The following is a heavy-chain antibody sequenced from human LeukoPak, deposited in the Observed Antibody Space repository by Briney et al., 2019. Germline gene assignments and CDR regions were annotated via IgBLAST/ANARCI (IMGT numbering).Heavy chain of an antibody. CDR2: IGNTGRTI. J-gene: IGHJ4*02. V-gene: IGHV3-48*03. CDR1: AVTRTTYR. Sequence: LSSAPSAVTRTTYREKWYIQALAGALEWVSYIGNTGRTIYYTDSVKGRFTISRDNAKNSLYLQINSLRAEDTAIYYCVRGDRYFFDFWGQGTLVTVSS. CDR3: VRGDRYFFDF.